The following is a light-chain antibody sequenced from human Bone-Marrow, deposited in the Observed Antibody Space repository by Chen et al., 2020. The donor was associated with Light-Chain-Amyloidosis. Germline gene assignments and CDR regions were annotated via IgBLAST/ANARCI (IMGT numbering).Light chain of an antibody. CDR1: QTISSNY. J-gene: IGKJ4*01. CDR3: QQYGTSQLT. CDR2: GSS. Sequence: EIVLTQSPGTLSLSPGEVANLSCSASQTISSNYLTWYQQKFGQAPRLLIYGSSSRATGIPDRFSGSGSGTEFTLTINRLQPEDFAMYYCQQYGTSQLTFGEGTKVELK. V-gene: IGKV3-20*01.